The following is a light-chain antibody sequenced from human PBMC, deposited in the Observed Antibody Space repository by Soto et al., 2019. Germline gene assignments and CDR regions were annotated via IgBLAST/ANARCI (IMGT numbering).Light chain of an antibody. V-gene: IGKV1-8*01. CDR2: AAS. CDR1: QGISSY. Sequence: AIRMTQSPSSLSASTGDRVTITCRASQGISSYLAWYQQKPGKAPKLLIYAASNLQSGVPSRFSGSGSGTDFTLTISSLQSEDFATYYCQQYYSYPRTFGRGTKVEIK. J-gene: IGKJ2*01. CDR3: QQYYSYPRT.